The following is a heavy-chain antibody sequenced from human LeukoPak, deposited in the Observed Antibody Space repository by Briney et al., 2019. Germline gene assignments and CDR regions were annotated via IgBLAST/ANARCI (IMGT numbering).Heavy chain of an antibody. V-gene: IGHV4-59*08. CDR2: IYYSGST. CDR3: ARRRPGLGGLSHFDY. Sequence: SETLSLACTVSGGSISSYYWSWIRQPPGNGLEWIGYIYYSGSTNYNPSLKSRVTISVDTSKNQFSLKLSSVTAADTAVYYCARRRPGLGGLSHFDYWGQGTLVTVSS. CDR1: GGSISSYY. D-gene: IGHD3-16*01. J-gene: IGHJ4*02.